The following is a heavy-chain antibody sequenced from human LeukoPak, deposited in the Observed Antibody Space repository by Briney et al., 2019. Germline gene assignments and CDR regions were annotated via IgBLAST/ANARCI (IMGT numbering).Heavy chain of an antibody. D-gene: IGHD2-15*01. CDR2: ISGSGGST. V-gene: IGHV3-23*01. CDR1: GFTFSSHG. CDR3: TTDPIRILYNWFDP. J-gene: IGHJ5*02. Sequence: PGGSLRLSCAASGFTFSSHGMHWVRQAPGKGLEWVSAISGSGGSTYYADSVKGRFTISRDNSKNTLYLQMNSLRAEDTAVYYCTTDPIRILYNWFDPWGQGTLVTVSS.